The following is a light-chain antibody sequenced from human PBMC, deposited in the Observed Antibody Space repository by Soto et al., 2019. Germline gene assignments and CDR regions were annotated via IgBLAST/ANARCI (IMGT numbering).Light chain of an antibody. CDR1: HSIRDW. Sequence: DIQMTQSPSTLSASVGDSLTITCRASHSIRDWLAWYQQKPGKAPHLLIYDASNLESWVPSRFSGSGSGTEFTLTISSLRPDDFVTDYCQQYESYSLTFGGGTRVEI. CDR3: QQYESYSLT. J-gene: IGKJ4*01. CDR2: DAS. V-gene: IGKV1-5*01.